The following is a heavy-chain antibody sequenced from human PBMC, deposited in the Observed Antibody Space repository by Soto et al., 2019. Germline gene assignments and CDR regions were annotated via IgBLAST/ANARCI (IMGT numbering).Heavy chain of an antibody. CDR3: ARHIAAAGPNWFDP. CDR2: INAGNGNT. J-gene: IGHJ5*02. V-gene: IGHV1-3*01. D-gene: IGHD6-13*01. Sequence: ASVKVSCKASGYTFTSYAMHWVRQAPGQRLEWMGWINAGNGNTKYSQKFQGRVTITRDTSASTAYMELSSLRSEDTAVYYCARHIAAAGPNWFDPWGQGTLVTVSS. CDR1: GYTFTSYA.